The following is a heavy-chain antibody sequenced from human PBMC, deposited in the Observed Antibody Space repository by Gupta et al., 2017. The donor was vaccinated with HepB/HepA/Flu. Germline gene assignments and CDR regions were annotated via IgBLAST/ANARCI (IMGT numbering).Heavy chain of an antibody. Sequence: EVQLLESGGGLVQPGGSLRLSCASSGFTFSSYAMSLVRQAPGKGLEWVSAISGSGGSTYYADSVKGRFTISRDNSKNTLYLQMNSLRAEDTAVYYCAKKSWGHGDRGYMDVWGKGTTVTVSS. J-gene: IGHJ6*03. D-gene: IGHD7-27*01. CDR3: AKKSWGHGDRGYMDV. CDR2: ISGSGGST. CDR1: GFTFSSYA. V-gene: IGHV3-23*01.